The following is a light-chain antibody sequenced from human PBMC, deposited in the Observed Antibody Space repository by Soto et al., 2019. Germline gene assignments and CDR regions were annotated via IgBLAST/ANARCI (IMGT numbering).Light chain of an antibody. J-gene: IGKJ1*01. Sequence: IQMTQSPSSLSASVGDRVTITCRASQGISNYLAWYQQKPGKIPKLLIYAASTLQSGVPSRFSGSGSGTDFNLTIISLQPEDVATYYCQKYNSAPRTFGQGTKVEIK. CDR2: AAS. V-gene: IGKV1-27*01. CDR1: QGISNY. CDR3: QKYNSAPRT.